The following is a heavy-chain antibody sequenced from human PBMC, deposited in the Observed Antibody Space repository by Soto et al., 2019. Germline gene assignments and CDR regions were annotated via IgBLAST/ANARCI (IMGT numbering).Heavy chain of an antibody. CDR1: GFTFSSYA. CDR2: ISGSGGST. D-gene: IGHD3-22*01. Sequence: EVQLLESGGGLVQPGGSLRLSCAASGFTFSSYAMSWVRQAPGKGLEWVSAISGSGGSTYYADSVKGRFTISRDNSKNTLYLQMNSLRAEDTAVYYCAKDYAYYDSSGYYPPFDYWGQVTLVTVSS. J-gene: IGHJ4*02. CDR3: AKDYAYYDSSGYYPPFDY. V-gene: IGHV3-23*01.